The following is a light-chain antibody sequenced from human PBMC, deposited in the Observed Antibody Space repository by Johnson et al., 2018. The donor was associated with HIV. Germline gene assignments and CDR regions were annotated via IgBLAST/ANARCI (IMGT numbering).Light chain of an antibody. CDR2: ENE. CDR1: SSNIGKNS. J-gene: IGLJ1*01. Sequence: QSVLTQPPSVSAAPGQRVTISCSGSSSNIGKNSVSWYQQLPGTAPKLLISENEKRPSGIPDRFSGSKSGTSATLGITGLQTGDEADYYCGTWDSSLSAGGVFGTGTK. V-gene: IGLV1-51*02. CDR3: GTWDSSLSAGGV.